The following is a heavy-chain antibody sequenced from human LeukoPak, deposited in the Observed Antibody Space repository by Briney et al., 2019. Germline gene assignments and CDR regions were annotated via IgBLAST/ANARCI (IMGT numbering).Heavy chain of an antibody. V-gene: IGHV3-21*01. CDR2: ISSSSSYI. CDR1: GFSFSTYA. J-gene: IGHJ4*02. D-gene: IGHD6-19*01. CDR3: ARVLGWAYDY. Sequence: PGGSLRLSCAASGFSFSTYAMNWVRQAPGKGLEWVSSISSSSSYIYYADSVKGRFTISRDNAKNSLYLQMNSLRAEDTAVYYCARVLGWAYDYWGQGTLVTVSS.